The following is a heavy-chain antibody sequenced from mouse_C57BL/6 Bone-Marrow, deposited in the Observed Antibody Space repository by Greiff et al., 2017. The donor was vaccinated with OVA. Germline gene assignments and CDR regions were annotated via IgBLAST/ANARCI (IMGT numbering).Heavy chain of an antibody. V-gene: IGHV5-9*01. Sequence: EVKLMESGGGLVKPGGSLKLSCAASGFTFSSYTMSWVRQTPEKRLEWVATISGGGGNTSYPDSVQGRFTISRDNAKNTLYLQMSSLRSEDTALYYCRLWLRRYYFDYWGQGTTLTVSS. CDR3: RLWLRRYYFDY. CDR1: GFTFSSYT. CDR2: ISGGGGNT. D-gene: IGHD2-2*01. J-gene: IGHJ2*01.